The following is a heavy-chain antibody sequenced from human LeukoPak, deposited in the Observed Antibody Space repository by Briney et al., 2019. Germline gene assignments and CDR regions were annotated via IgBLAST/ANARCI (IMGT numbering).Heavy chain of an antibody. CDR3: ARVGYYSSGSFSYFDN. Sequence: GGTLRLSCAASGFTFSRYAMHWVRQAPGQGQEWVAVISYDGSNEYYADSVMGRFTISRDSSENTLYLQMNSLRVEDTAVYYCARVGYYSSGSFSYFDNWGQGTLVTVSS. CDR2: ISYDGSNE. D-gene: IGHD3-10*01. V-gene: IGHV3-30-3*01. J-gene: IGHJ4*02. CDR1: GFTFSRYA.